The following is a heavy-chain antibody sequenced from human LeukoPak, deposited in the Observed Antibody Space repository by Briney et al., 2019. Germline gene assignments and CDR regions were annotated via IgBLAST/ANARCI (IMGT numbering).Heavy chain of an antibody. CDR3: ARELFVGATHSYYFDY. V-gene: IGHV3-7*01. Sequence: GGSLRLSCAASGFTFSSYWMSWVRQAPGKGLEWVANIKQDGSEKYYVDSVKGRFTISRDNAKNSLYLQMNSLRAEDTAVYYCARELFVGATHSYYFDYWGQGTLVTVSS. CDR2: IKQDGSEK. CDR1: GFTFSSYW. J-gene: IGHJ4*02. D-gene: IGHD1-26*01.